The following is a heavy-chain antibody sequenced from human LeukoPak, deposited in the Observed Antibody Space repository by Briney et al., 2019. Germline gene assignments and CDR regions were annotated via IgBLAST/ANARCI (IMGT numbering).Heavy chain of an antibody. D-gene: IGHD6-19*01. V-gene: IGHV3-23*01. CDR2: ISGSGDKT. J-gene: IGHJ4*02. CDR1: GFTFNRNA. CDR3: VRRGDASSGWGDHDY. Sequence: PGRSLRLSCAASGFTFNRNAISCVREAPGKGLEWGSTISGSGDKTSYADSVKGRFTIFRDNSKNMLHLQMRSLTGEDTALYYCVRRGDASSGWGDHDYWGQGALVTVSS.